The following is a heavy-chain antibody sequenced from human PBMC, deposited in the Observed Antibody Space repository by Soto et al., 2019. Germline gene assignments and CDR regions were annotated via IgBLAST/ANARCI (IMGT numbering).Heavy chain of an antibody. J-gene: IGHJ4*02. CDR1: GFTFSSYA. CDR3: GVIDY. CDR2: ISYDGSNK. V-gene: IGHV3-30-3*01. Sequence: GGSLRLSCAASGFTFSSYAMHWVRQAPGKGLEWVAVISYDGSNKYYADSVKGRFTISRDNSKNTLYLQMNSLRAEDTAVYYCGVIDYWGQGTLVTVSS. D-gene: IGHD6-13*01.